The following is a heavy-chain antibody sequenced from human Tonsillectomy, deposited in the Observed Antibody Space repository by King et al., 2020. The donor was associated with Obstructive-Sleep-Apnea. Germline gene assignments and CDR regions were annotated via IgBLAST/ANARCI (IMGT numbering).Heavy chain of an antibody. CDR1: GYSISSGYY. Sequence: MQLQESGPGLVKPSETLSLTCTVSGYSISSGYYWGWIRQPPGKGLEWIGSIYHSGSTYYNPSLKSRVTISVDTSKNQFSLKLSSVTAADTAVYYCARVDYYDSSGYYRGFDYWGQGTLVTVSS. CDR2: IYHSGST. CDR3: ARVDYYDSSGYYRGFDY. J-gene: IGHJ4*02. D-gene: IGHD3-22*01. V-gene: IGHV4-38-2*02.